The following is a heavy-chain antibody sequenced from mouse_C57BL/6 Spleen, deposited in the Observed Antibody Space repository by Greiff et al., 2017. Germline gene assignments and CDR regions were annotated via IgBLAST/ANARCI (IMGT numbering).Heavy chain of an antibody. CDR1: GYTFTSYW. Sequence: QVQLQQPGAELVKPGASVKLSCKASGYTFTSYWMQWVKQRPGQGLEWIGEIDPSDSYTNYNQKFKGKATLTVDTSSSTAYMQLSSLTSEDSAVYYCARATPKRDYFDYWGQGTTLTVSS. J-gene: IGHJ2*01. D-gene: IGHD1-2*01. CDR2: IDPSDSYT. CDR3: ARATPKRDYFDY. V-gene: IGHV1-50*01.